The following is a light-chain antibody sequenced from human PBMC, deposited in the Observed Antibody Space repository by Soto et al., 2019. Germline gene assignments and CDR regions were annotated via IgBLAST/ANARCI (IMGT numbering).Light chain of an antibody. Sequence: QTVVTQEPSFSVSPGGTVTLTCGLSSGSVSTSYYPSWYQQTPGQAPRTLIYSTNTRSSGVPDRFSGSILGNKAALTITGAQADDESDYYCQSYDSSLSGSPFGTGTKVTVL. CDR3: QSYDSSLSGSP. CDR1: SGSVSTSYY. V-gene: IGLV8-61*01. CDR2: STN. J-gene: IGLJ1*01.